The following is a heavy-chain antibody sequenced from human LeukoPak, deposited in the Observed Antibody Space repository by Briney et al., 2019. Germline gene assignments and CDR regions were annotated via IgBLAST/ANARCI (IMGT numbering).Heavy chain of an antibody. CDR1: GFTFSSYA. CDR3: AKRYYDSSGYSFYGMDV. Sequence: PGGSLRLSCAASGFTFSSYAMSWVRQAPGKGLEWVSAISGSGGSTYYADSVKGRFTISRDNSKNTLYLQMNSLRAEDTAVYYCAKRYYDSSGYSFYGMDVWGQGTTVTVSS. J-gene: IGHJ6*02. V-gene: IGHV3-23*01. D-gene: IGHD3-22*01. CDR2: ISGSGGST.